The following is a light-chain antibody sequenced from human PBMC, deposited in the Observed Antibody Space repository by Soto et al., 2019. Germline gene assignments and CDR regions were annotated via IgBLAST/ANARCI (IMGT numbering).Light chain of an antibody. CDR1: QSVSSSY. V-gene: IGKV3-20*01. CDR3: QQYNNWPPLT. Sequence: IVLRHSPCTLSLSPWERATLSFMAIQSVSSSYLAWYQQKPGQAPRLLIYGASNRATGIPDRFSGSGSETDFTLTISSLQSEDFAVYYCQQYNNWPPLTFGGGTKVDIK. J-gene: IGKJ4*01. CDR2: GAS.